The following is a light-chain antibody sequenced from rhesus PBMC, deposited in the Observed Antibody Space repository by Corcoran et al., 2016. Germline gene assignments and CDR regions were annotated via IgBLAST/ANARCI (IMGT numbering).Light chain of an antibody. Sequence: DIQMTQSPSSLSASVGDTVTITCRASQGISSWLAWYQRKPGKAPKLLIYKAAHLQSGVPSRFSGSGSGTDFTLTISSLQSEDFATYYCQQYSSRPLTFGGGTKVELK. CDR3: QQYSSRPLT. CDR1: QGISSW. CDR2: KAA. V-gene: IGKV1-22*01. J-gene: IGKJ4*01.